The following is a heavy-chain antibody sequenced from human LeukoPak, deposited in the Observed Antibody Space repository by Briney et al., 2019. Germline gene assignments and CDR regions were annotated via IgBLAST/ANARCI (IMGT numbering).Heavy chain of an antibody. V-gene: IGHV1-69*06. CDR2: IIPIFGTA. D-gene: IGHD6-19*01. J-gene: IGHJ4*02. CDR3: VLAVAGKGGDY. CDR1: GGTFSSYA. Sequence: SVKVSCKASGGTFSSYAISWVRQAPGQGLDWMGGIIPIFGTANYAQKFQGRVTITADKSTSTAYMELSSLRSEDTAVYYCVLAVAGKGGDYWGQGTLVTVSS.